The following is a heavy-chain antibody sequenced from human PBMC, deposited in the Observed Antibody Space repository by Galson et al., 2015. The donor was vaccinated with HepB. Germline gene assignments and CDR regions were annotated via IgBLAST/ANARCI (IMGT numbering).Heavy chain of an antibody. V-gene: IGHV3-21*01. J-gene: IGHJ4*02. CDR2: ISSSSSYI. D-gene: IGHD1-26*01. Sequence: SLRLSCAASGFTFSSYSMNWVRQAPGKGLEWVSSISSSSSYIYYADSVKGRFTISRDNAKNSLYLQMNSPRAEDTAVYYCARDSGGSYYSDWGQGTLVTVSS. CDR3: ARDSGGSYYSD. CDR1: GFTFSSYS.